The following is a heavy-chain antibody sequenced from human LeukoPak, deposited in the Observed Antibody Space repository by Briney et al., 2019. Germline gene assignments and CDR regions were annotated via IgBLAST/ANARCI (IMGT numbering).Heavy chain of an antibody. D-gene: IGHD5/OR15-5a*01. CDR1: GFPFTVYP. J-gene: IGHJ4*02. V-gene: IGHV3-30-3*01. CDR2: SSSDETYK. CDR3: ARSVSGVWLFDY. Sequence: GGSLRLSCAASGFPFTVYPTHWVRQAPGKGLEWVSVSSSDETYKFYADSVGGRFTIPRDNSKNRLYLQMSDLRAEDTAVYFCARSVSGVWLFDYWGRGTLVTVSS.